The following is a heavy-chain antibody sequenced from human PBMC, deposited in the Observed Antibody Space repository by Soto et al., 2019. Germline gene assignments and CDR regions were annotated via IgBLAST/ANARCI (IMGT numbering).Heavy chain of an antibody. Sequence: ASVKVSCKASGGTFSSYAISWVRQAPGQGLEWMGGIIPIFGTANYAQKFQGRVTITADKSTSTAYMELSSLRSEDTAVYYCARGSRQQRTPNWFDPWGQGTLVTVSS. J-gene: IGHJ5*02. CDR1: GGTFSSYA. CDR2: IIPIFGTA. CDR3: ARGSRQQRTPNWFDP. D-gene: IGHD6-13*01. V-gene: IGHV1-69*06.